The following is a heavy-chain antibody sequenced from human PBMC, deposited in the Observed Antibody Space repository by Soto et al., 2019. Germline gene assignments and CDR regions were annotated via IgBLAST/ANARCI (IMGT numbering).Heavy chain of an antibody. J-gene: IGHJ4*02. CDR3: AHRVAYGSGVPLFDY. Sequence: QITLKESGPTLVKPTQTLTLTCTFSGFSLSTSGVGVGWIRQPPGKALEWLALIYWDDDKRYSPSLKSRLTITKDTSKNQVVLTMTNMDPVDTATYYCAHRVAYGSGVPLFDYWGQGTLVTVSS. CDR2: IYWDDDK. V-gene: IGHV2-5*02. D-gene: IGHD3-10*01. CDR1: GFSLSTSGVG.